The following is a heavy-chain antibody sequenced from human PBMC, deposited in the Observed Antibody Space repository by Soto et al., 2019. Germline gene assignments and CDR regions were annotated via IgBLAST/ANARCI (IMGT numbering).Heavy chain of an antibody. CDR1: GYTFTSYG. D-gene: IGHD3-3*01. CDR3: ARDSIFGVVIGYYYGMDV. J-gene: IGHJ6*02. V-gene: IGHV1-69*06. CDR2: IIPIFGTA. Sequence: ASVKVSCKASGYTFTSYGISWVRQAPGQGLEWMGGIIPIFGTANYAQKFQGRVTITADKSTSTAYMELSSLRSEDTAVYYCARDSIFGVVIGYYYGMDVWGQGTTVTVSS.